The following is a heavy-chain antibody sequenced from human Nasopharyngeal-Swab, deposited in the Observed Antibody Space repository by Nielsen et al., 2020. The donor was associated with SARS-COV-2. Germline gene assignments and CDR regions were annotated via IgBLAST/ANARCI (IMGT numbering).Heavy chain of an antibody. CDR3: ARPFGPLYEYFDH. J-gene: IGHJ1*01. CDR2: INTNTGNP. Sequence: ASVKVSCKASGYSFRTYGIYWVRQAPGQGLEWMGWINTNTGNPTYAQALTGRFVFSLDTSVSTAYLQISGLTAEDTAVYYCARPFGPLYEYFDHWGQGTLVTVSS. D-gene: IGHD3-3*01. V-gene: IGHV7-4-1*02. CDR1: GYSFRTYG.